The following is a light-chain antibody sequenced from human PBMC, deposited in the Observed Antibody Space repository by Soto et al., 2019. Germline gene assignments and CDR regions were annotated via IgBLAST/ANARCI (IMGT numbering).Light chain of an antibody. CDR2: NAS. CDR3: LQHNTYPWT. V-gene: IGKV1-5*03. CDR1: QGISRW. Sequence: DIQMTQSPSTLSASVGDRVTITCRASQGISRWLAWYQQKPGKAPKLLIYNASTLKSGVPSRFSGSGSGTEFTLTISSLQPDDFATYYCLQHNTYPWTFGQGTKVDIK. J-gene: IGKJ1*01.